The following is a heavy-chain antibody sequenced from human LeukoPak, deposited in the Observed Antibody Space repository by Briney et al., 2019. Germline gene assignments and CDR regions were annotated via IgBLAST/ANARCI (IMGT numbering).Heavy chain of an antibody. CDR3: ARGIPATMVRGTRGDY. J-gene: IGHJ4*02. CDR2: INTNTGNP. Sequence: GASVKVSCKASGYTFTSYGMNWVRQAPGQGLEWMGWINTNTGNPTYAQGFTGRFVFSLDTSVSTAYLQISSLKAEDTAVYYCARGIPATMVRGTRGDYWGQGTLVTVSS. V-gene: IGHV7-4-1*02. CDR1: GYTFTSYG. D-gene: IGHD3-10*01.